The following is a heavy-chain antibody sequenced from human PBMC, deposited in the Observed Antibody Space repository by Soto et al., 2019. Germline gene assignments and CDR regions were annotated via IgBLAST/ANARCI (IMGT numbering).Heavy chain of an antibody. Sequence: GSSVKVSCKASGYTFTSYYMHWVRQAPGQGLEWMGIINPSGGSTSYAQKFQGRVTMTRDTSTSTVYMELSSLRSEDTAVYYCAVGYCGSEYYYYGMDVWGQGTTVTVSS. V-gene: IGHV1-46*01. J-gene: IGHJ6*02. CDR3: AVGYCGSEYYYYGMDV. CDR1: GYTFTSYY. CDR2: INPSGGST. D-gene: IGHD3-10*01.